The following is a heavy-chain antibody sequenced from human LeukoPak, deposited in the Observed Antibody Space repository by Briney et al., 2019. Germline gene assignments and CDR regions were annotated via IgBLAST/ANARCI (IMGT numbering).Heavy chain of an antibody. CDR1: GYTFTGYY. CDR3: ARSDYGAYYFDY. J-gene: IGHJ4*02. CDR2: INPNSGGT. V-gene: IGHV1-2*02. D-gene: IGHD4/OR15-4a*01. Sequence: ASVKVSCKASGYTFTGYYMHWVRQAPGQGLEWMGWINPNSGGTNYAQKFQGRVTMTRGTSISTAYMELSRLRSDDTAVYYCARSDYGAYYFDYWGQGTLVTVSS.